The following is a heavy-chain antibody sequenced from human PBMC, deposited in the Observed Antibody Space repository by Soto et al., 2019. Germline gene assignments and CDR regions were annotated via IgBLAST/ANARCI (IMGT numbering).Heavy chain of an antibody. V-gene: IGHV3-33*01. CDR2: IWYDGSNK. Sequence: QVQLVESGGGVVQPGRSLRLSCAASGFTFSSYGMHWVRQAPGKGLEWVAVIWYDGSNKYYADSVKGRFTISRDNSKNTLNLQMNSLRAEDTAVYYCARDISPSTGSSYYYGMDVWGQGTTVTVSS. CDR1: GFTFSSYG. J-gene: IGHJ6*02. D-gene: IGHD1-1*01. CDR3: ARDISPSTGSSYYYGMDV.